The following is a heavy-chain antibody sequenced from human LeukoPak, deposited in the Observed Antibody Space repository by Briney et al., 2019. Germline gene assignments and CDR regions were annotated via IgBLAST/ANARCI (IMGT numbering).Heavy chain of an antibody. CDR2: ISAYNGNT. V-gene: IGHV1-18*01. CDR3: ATAITIFGVVIISPYYFDY. D-gene: IGHD3-3*01. Sequence: ASVKVSCKASGGTFSSYAISWVRQAPGQGLEWMGWISAYNGNTNYAQKLQGRVTMTTDTSTSTAYVELRSLRSEDTAVYYCATAITIFGVVIISPYYFDYWGQGTLVTVSS. CDR1: GGTFSSYA. J-gene: IGHJ4*02.